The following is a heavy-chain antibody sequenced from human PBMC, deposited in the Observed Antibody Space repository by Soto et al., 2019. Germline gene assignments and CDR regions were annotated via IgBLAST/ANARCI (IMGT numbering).Heavy chain of an antibody. CDR2: ISYDGSNK. V-gene: IGHV3-30-3*01. CDR1: GFTFSSYA. D-gene: IGHD1-26*01. CDR3: ARVLGTYSRVGTFDY. J-gene: IGHJ4*02. Sequence: GGSLRLSCAASGFTFSSYAMHWVRQAPGKGLEWVAVISYDGSNKYYADSVKGRFTISRDNSKNTLYLQMNSLRAEDTAVYYCARVLGTYSRVGTFDYWGQGTLVTVSS.